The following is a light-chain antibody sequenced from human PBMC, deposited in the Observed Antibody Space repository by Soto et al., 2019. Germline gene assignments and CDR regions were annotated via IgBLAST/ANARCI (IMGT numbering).Light chain of an antibody. J-gene: IGKJ2*01. Sequence: DVVMTQSPLSLPVTPGESASISCRSSQSLLQRNGYNYVDWYLQKPGQSPQLLIYLGSLRASGVPDRFSGSGSGTDFTLKISRVEAEDVGVYYCMQAPQNPPYTFGQGTKVDIK. CDR3: MQAPQNPPYT. CDR1: QSLLQRNGYNY. V-gene: IGKV2-28*01. CDR2: LGS.